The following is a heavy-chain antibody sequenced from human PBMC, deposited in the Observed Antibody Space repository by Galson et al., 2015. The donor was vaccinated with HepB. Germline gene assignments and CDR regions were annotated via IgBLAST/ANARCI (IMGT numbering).Heavy chain of an antibody. Sequence: SLRLSCAASGFTFSNYSMTWARQAPGKGLEWVSSISSSSHYIYYADSVKGRFTISRDNAKNSLYLLMNSLRAEDTAVYYCALIAVAVSSIDYYYYGMDVWGQGTTVTVSS. CDR3: ALIAVAVSSIDYYYYGMDV. D-gene: IGHD6-19*01. CDR2: ISSSSHYI. J-gene: IGHJ6*02. V-gene: IGHV3-21*01. CDR1: GFTFSNYS.